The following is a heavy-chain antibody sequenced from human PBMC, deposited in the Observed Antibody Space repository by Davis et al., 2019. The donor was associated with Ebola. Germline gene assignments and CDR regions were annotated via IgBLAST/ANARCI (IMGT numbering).Heavy chain of an antibody. D-gene: IGHD2-2*01. J-gene: IGHJ6*02. CDR1: GFTFSSYW. Sequence: GGSLRLSCAASGFTFSSYWMSWVRQAPGKGLEWVANIKQDGSEKYYVDSVKGRFTVSRDNAKNSLYLQMNSLRAEDTAVYYCARDPIVVVPAAIFYYYYGMDVWGQGTTVTVSS. CDR3: ARDPIVVVPAAIFYYYYGMDV. V-gene: IGHV3-7*03. CDR2: IKQDGSEK.